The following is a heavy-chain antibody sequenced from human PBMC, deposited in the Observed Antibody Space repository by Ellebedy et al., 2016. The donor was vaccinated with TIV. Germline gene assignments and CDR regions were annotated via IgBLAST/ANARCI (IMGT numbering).Heavy chain of an antibody. V-gene: IGHV4-59*01. CDR1: GGSIRSDY. D-gene: IGHD3-22*01. CDR2: IYNRGRT. Sequence: SETLSLXXSVSGGSIRSDYWCWIRQPPGKGLEWIGYIYNRGRTNYNPSLESRVTISVDTSKNQFSLKLSSVTAADTAVYYCARDRMYYYDSSGSYQYYGMDVWGQGTTVTVSS. CDR3: ARDRMYYYDSSGSYQYYGMDV. J-gene: IGHJ6*02.